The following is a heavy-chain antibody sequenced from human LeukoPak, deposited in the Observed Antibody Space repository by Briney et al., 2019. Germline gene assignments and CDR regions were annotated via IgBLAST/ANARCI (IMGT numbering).Heavy chain of an antibody. Sequence: KPSETLSLTCTVSGASISSYYWSWIRQPPGKGLEWIGYIYYSGSTNYNPPLKSRVTISVDTSKNQFSLKLSSVTAADTAVYYCARAWQWLAYNWFDPWGQGTLVTVSS. J-gene: IGHJ5*02. CDR1: GASISSYY. CDR2: IYYSGST. D-gene: IGHD6-19*01. V-gene: IGHV4-59*08. CDR3: ARAWQWLAYNWFDP.